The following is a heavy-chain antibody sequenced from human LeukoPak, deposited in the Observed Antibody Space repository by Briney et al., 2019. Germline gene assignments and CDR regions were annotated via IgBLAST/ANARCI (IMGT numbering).Heavy chain of an antibody. V-gene: IGHV3-30-3*01. CDR1: GFTFSSYA. J-gene: IGHJ4*02. CDR3: ARDPQAYCGGDCQDFDY. D-gene: IGHD2-21*02. Sequence: GGSLRLSCAASGFTFSSYAMHWVRQAPGKGLEWVAVISYDGSNKYCADSVKGRFTISRDNSKNTLYLQMNSLRAEDTAVYYCARDPQAYCGGDCQDFDYWGQGTLVTVSS. CDR2: ISYDGSNK.